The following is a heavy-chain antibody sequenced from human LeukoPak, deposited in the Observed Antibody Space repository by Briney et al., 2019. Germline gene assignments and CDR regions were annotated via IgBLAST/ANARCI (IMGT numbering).Heavy chain of an antibody. V-gene: IGHV1-18*01. CDR1: GGTFSSYA. CDR3: ARDLNDQIDGDLSH. J-gene: IGHJ4*02. CDR2: ISAYNGNT. Sequence: ASVKVSCKASGGTFSSYAISWVRQAPGQGLEWMGWISAYNGNTNYAQKLQGRVTMTTDTSTSTAYMELRSLRSDDTAVYYCARDLNDQIDGDLSHWGQGTLVTVSS. D-gene: IGHD4-17*01.